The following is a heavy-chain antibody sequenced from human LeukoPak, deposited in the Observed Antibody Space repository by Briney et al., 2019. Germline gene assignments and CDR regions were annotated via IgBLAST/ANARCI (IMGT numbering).Heavy chain of an antibody. V-gene: IGHV1-18*01. CDR2: ISAYNGNT. CDR1: GYTFTSYG. Sequence: SVKVSCKASGYTFTSYGISWVRLAPGQGLEWMGWISAYNGNTNYAQKPQGRVTMTTDTSTSTAYMELRSLRSDDTAVYYCARGRTSITGTAFFDYWGQATLATVSS. J-gene: IGHJ4*02. CDR3: ARGRTSITGTAFFDY. D-gene: IGHD1-20*01.